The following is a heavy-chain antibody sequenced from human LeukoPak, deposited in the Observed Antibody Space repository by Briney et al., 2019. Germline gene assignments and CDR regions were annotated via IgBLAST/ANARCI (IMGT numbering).Heavy chain of an antibody. D-gene: IGHD3-10*01. CDR3: ARDSGTTGEVKFDP. CDR1: GFSLSSYS. V-gene: IGHV4-39*07. Sequence: KPGESLRLSCEASGFSLSSYSMQWVRQAPGKGLEWIGSISYSGSTYYNPSLKSRVILSLDTSNNHFSLKLISVTAADTAVYYCARDSGTTGEVKFDPWGQGMLVTVSS. CDR2: ISYSGST. J-gene: IGHJ5*02.